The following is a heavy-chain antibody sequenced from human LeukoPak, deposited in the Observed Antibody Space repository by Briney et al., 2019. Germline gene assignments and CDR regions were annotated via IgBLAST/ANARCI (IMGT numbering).Heavy chain of an antibody. CDR2: IIPIFGTA. CDR1: GGTFSSYA. V-gene: IGHV1-69*05. J-gene: IGHJ4*02. Sequence: SVMASCKASGGTFSSYAISWVRQAPGQGLEWMGGIIPIFGTANYAQKFQGRVTITTDESTSTAYMELSSLRSEDTAVYYCARSTRSYSGYDFPAYWGQGTLVTVSS. D-gene: IGHD5-12*01. CDR3: ARSTRSYSGYDFPAY.